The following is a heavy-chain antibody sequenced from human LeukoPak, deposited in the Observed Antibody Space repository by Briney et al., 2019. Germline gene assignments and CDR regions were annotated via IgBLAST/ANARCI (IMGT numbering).Heavy chain of an antibody. D-gene: IGHD3-3*01. Sequence: GGSLRLSCVASGFTFSDYYMSWIRQAPGKGLEWVSYISTSGNIIYYADSVKGRFTISRDNAKNSLYLQMNSLRAGDTAVYYCAKPRFLEWVYAFDIWGQGTMVTVSS. J-gene: IGHJ3*02. CDR1: GFTFSDYY. CDR3: AKPRFLEWVYAFDI. V-gene: IGHV3-11*04. CDR2: ISTSGNII.